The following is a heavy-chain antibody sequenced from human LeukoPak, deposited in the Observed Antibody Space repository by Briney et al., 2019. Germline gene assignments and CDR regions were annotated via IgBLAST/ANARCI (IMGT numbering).Heavy chain of an antibody. D-gene: IGHD1-26*01. V-gene: IGHV4-39*07. J-gene: IGHJ5*02. CDR1: GGSISSRTSY. CDR3: ARGPPRPPVGADGLCWFDP. CDR2: IYYSGST. Sequence: SETLSLTCTVSGGSISSRTSYWGWIRQPPEKGLEWIGHIYYSGSTNYNPSLKSRVTISVDTSKNQFSLKLSSVTAADTAVYYCARGPPRPPVGADGLCWFDPWGQGTLVTVSS.